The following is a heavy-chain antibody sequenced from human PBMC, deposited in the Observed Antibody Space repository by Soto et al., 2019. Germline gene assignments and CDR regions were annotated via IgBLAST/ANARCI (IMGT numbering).Heavy chain of an antibody. Sequence: PGGSLRLSCAASGFTFSSYSMNWVRQAPGKGLEWVSSISSSSYIYYADSVKGRSTISRDNAKNSLYLQMNSLRAEDTAVYYCARDGPRNYTTRYYYYYGMDVWGQGTTVTVSS. CDR3: ARDGPRNYTTRYYYYYGMDV. CDR2: ISSSSYI. CDR1: GFTFSSYS. V-gene: IGHV3-21*01. J-gene: IGHJ6*02. D-gene: IGHD1-7*01.